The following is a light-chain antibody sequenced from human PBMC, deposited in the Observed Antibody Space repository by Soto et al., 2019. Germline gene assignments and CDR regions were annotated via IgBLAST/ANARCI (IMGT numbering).Light chain of an antibody. CDR2: GAS. Sequence: EIVLTQSPGTLSVSPGERATLSCRASQSVSSSYLAWYQQKPGQAPRLLIYGASSRATGIPDRFSGSGSGTDFTLTISRLEPEDFAVYYCQHYGSSLWTFGQGTTLEIK. V-gene: IGKV3-20*01. CDR3: QHYGSSLWT. CDR1: QSVSSSY. J-gene: IGKJ1*01.